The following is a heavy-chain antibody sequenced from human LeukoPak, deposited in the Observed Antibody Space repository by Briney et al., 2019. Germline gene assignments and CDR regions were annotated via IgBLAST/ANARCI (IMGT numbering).Heavy chain of an antibody. Sequence: PGGSLRLSCAASGFTFTSYSMNWVRQAPGKGLEWVSTISGGGGSTYYADSVKGRFTISRDNSKNTLYLQMNSLRAEDTAVYYCAKVRGYDFWSGYYVSWGQGTLVTVSS. V-gene: IGHV3-23*01. D-gene: IGHD3-3*01. CDR3: AKVRGYDFWSGYYVS. CDR1: GFTFTSYS. J-gene: IGHJ4*02. CDR2: ISGGGGST.